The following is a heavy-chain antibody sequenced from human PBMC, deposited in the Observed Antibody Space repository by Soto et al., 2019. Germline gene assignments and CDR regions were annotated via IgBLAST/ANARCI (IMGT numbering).Heavy chain of an antibody. CDR3: AKDALRCLEWLPFDY. CDR2: ISGSGGST. D-gene: IGHD3-3*01. Sequence: GGSLRLSCAASGFTFSSYAMSWVRQAPWKGLEWVSAISGSGGSTYYADSVKGRFTISRDNSKYTLYLQMNSLRAEDTAVYYCAKDALRCLEWLPFDYWGQGTLVTVSS. J-gene: IGHJ4*02. V-gene: IGHV3-23*01. CDR1: GFTFSSYA.